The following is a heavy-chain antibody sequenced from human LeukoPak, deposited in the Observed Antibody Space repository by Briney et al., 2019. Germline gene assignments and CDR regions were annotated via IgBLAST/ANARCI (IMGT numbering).Heavy chain of an antibody. V-gene: IGHV3-11*04. CDR1: GFTFSDSY. Sequence: GGSLRLSCAASGFTFSDSYMSWIRQTPGKGLEWVSYISSRGRTIYYADSVKGRFTISRDNAKNSLHLQMNSLRAEDTAVYYCARRAYCGGDCYIDYWGQGTLVTVSS. CDR3: ARRAYCGGDCYIDY. J-gene: IGHJ4*02. D-gene: IGHD2-21*01. CDR2: ISSRGRTI.